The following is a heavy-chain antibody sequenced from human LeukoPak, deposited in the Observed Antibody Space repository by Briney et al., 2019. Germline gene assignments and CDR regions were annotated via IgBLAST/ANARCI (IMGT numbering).Heavy chain of an antibody. Sequence: SETLSLTCAVYGGSFSGYYWSWIRQPPGKGLEWIGEINHSGSTNYNPSIKSRVTISVDTSKNQFSLKLSSVTAADTAVYYCAREDFYGSGKDWGQGTLVTVSS. V-gene: IGHV4-34*01. J-gene: IGHJ4*02. CDR2: INHSGST. CDR1: GGSFSGYY. D-gene: IGHD3-10*01. CDR3: AREDFYGSGKD.